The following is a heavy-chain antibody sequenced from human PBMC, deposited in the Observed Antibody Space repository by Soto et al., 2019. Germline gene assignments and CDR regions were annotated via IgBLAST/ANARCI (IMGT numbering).Heavy chain of an antibody. CDR2: IRGSGGST. Sequence: EVQLLESGGGLVQPGGSLRLSCAASGFTFSSYAMSWVRQAPGKGLEWVSAIRGSGGSTYYADSVKGRFTISRDNSKNTLYLQMNSLRAEDTAVYYCAKDQVHDLGYCSSTSCYSAFDIWGQGTMVTVSS. J-gene: IGHJ3*02. CDR3: AKDQVHDLGYCSSTSCYSAFDI. V-gene: IGHV3-23*01. D-gene: IGHD2-2*01. CDR1: GFTFSSYA.